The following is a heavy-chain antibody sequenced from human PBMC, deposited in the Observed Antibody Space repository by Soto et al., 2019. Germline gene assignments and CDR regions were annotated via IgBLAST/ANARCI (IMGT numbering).Heavy chain of an antibody. CDR2: ISYDGSNN. Sequence: GGSLRLSCAASGFTFSTYAMHWVRQAPGKGLEWVAIISYDGSNNYYADSVKGRFTISGDNSKNALYLQMNSLRPEDTAVYYCATYGSGSAYYYGLDVWGQGTTVTVSS. V-gene: IGHV3-30-3*01. D-gene: IGHD3-10*01. CDR3: ATYGSGSAYYYGLDV. J-gene: IGHJ6*02. CDR1: GFTFSTYA.